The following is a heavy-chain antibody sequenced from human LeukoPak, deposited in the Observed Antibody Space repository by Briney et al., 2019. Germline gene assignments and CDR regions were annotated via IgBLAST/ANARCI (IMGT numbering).Heavy chain of an antibody. Sequence: PSETLSLTCTVSGGSISGSSYYWGWIRQPAGKGLEWIGRIYTSGSANYNPSLKSRVTISVDTSKNQFSLKLSSVTAADTAVYYCARVQWDYDSSGYSHAFDIWGQGTMVTVSS. D-gene: IGHD3-22*01. J-gene: IGHJ3*02. CDR3: ARVQWDYDSSGYSHAFDI. V-gene: IGHV4-61*02. CDR2: IYTSGSA. CDR1: GGSISGSSYY.